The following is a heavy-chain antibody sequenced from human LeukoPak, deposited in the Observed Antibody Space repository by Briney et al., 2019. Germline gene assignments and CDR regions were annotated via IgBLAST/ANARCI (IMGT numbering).Heavy chain of an antibody. V-gene: IGHV4-59*11. CDR2: IYYGGST. CDR3: ARVGGCRSTSCPWKYYNYYMDV. D-gene: IGHD2-2*01. CDR1: GGSISSHY. J-gene: IGHJ6*03. Sequence: NPSETLSLTCSVSGGSISSHYWSWIRQPPGKGLEWIGYIYYGGSTNYNPSLKSRVTISMDTSKSQFSLKLSSVTAADTAVYYCARVGGCRSTSCPWKYYNYYMDVWGKGTTVTVSS.